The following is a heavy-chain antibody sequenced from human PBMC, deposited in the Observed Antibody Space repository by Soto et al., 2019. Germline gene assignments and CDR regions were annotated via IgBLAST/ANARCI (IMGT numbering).Heavy chain of an antibody. D-gene: IGHD6-13*01. Sequence: LLVSGGGVVQPGRSLGLPCEASGFSFSASGMLWVRQAPGRRLEWLAVIWFDGSNQYYVESVKGRFTTTRDNSKSRLYLQMKTLKDEARAEYYGARDMLGEQQLALWGQGTLVTVSS. V-gene: IGHV3-30*19. CDR1: GFSFSASG. J-gene: IGHJ4*02. CDR3: ARDMLGEQQLAL. CDR2: IWFDGSNQ.